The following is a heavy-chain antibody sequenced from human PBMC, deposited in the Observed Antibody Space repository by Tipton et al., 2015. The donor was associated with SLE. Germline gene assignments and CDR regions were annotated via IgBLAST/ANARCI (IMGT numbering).Heavy chain of an antibody. D-gene: IGHD6-6*01. Sequence: TLPLTCTVSGGSISSYYWSWIRQPAGKGLEWIGRIYTSGSTNYNPSLKSRVTMSVDTSKNQFSLKLSSVTAADAAVYYCARESSSFAFDIWGQGTMVTVSS. J-gene: IGHJ3*02. V-gene: IGHV4-4*07. CDR3: ARESSSFAFDI. CDR1: GGSISSYY. CDR2: IYTSGST.